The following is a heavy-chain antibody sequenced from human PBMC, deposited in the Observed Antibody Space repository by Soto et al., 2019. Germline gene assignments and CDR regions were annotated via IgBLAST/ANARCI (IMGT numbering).Heavy chain of an antibody. Sequence: GESLKISCKGSGYSFNTYWIAWVRQMPGKGLEWMGIIYPGDSDSRYSPSFEGQVTVSADKSISTAYLQWSSLKASDTAVYYCARDPALDVWGQGTTVTFSS. V-gene: IGHV5-51*01. CDR2: IYPGDSDS. CDR1: GYSFNTYW. CDR3: ARDPALDV. D-gene: IGHD2-15*01. J-gene: IGHJ6*02.